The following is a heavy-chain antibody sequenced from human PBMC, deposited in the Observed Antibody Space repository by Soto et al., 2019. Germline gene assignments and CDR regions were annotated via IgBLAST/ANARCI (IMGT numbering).Heavy chain of an antibody. Sequence: GGTLRLSCAASGFTFSSYAMSWVRQAPGQGLEWVSAISGSGGSTYYADSVKGRFTISRDNSKNTLYLQMNSMSAEDTAVYYCAGQLGEAFDIWGQGTMGTVS. D-gene: IGHD7-27*01. J-gene: IGHJ3*02. CDR2: ISGSGGST. CDR3: AGQLGEAFDI. V-gene: IGHV3-23*01. CDR1: GFTFSSYA.